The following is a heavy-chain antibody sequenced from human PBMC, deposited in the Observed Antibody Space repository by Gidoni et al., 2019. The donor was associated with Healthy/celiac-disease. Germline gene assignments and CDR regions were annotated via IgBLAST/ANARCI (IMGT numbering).Heavy chain of an antibody. D-gene: IGHD6-13*01. J-gene: IGHJ6*03. V-gene: IGHV4-34*01. CDR2: INHSGST. CDR1: GGSFSGYY. CDR3: ARARGLYSSSWSGYYYYMDV. Sequence: QVQLQQWGAGLLKPSETLSLTCAVYGGSFSGYYWSWIRQPPGKGLEWIGEINHSGSTNYNPSLKSRVTISVDTSKNQFSLKLSSVTAADTAVYYCARARGLYSSSWSGYYYYMDVWGKGTTVTVSS.